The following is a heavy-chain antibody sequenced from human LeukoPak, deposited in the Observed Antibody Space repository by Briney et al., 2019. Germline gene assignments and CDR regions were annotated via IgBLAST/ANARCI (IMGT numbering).Heavy chain of an antibody. J-gene: IGHJ3*02. V-gene: IGHV3-53*01. CDR3: ARGGAIAVAVDAFDI. D-gene: IGHD6-19*01. CDR2: IYSGGST. CDR1: GFTVSSNY. Sequence: GSLRLSCAASGFTVSSNYMSWVRQAPGKGLEWVSVIYSGGSTYYADSVKGRFTISRDNSKNTLYLQMNSLRAEDTAVYYCARGGAIAVAVDAFDIWGQGTMVTVSS.